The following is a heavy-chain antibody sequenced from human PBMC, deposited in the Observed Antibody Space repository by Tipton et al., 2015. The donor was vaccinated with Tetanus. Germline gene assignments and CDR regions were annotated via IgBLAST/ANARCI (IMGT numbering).Heavy chain of an antibody. J-gene: IGHJ6*02. CDR2: VYPGDSDP. CDR3: ARQDCSGGSCSLDV. CDR1: GYSFTSKW. D-gene: IGHD2-15*01. V-gene: IGHV5-51*01. Sequence: QLVQSGAEEKKSGESLKISCKGSGYSFTSKWIGWVRQMPGKGLEWMGIVYPGDSDPRYSPSFQGQVTISADKSISAAYLQWSSLKASDIGIYYCARQDCSGGSCSLDVWGQGTTVTVSS.